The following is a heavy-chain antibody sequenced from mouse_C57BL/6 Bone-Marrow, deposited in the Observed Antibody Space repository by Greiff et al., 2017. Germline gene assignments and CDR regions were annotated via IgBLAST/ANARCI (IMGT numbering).Heavy chain of an antibody. CDR1: GYTFTDYN. Sequence: EVQLQQSGPELVKPGASVKMSCKASGYTFTDYNMHWVKQSHGKSLEWIGYINPNNGGTSYNQQFKGKATLTVNKSSSTAYMELRSLTSEDSAVYYCARGFITTVVATRAWFAYWGQGTLVTVSA. V-gene: IGHV1-22*01. J-gene: IGHJ3*01. CDR3: ARGFITTVVATRAWFAY. CDR2: INPNNGGT. D-gene: IGHD1-1*01.